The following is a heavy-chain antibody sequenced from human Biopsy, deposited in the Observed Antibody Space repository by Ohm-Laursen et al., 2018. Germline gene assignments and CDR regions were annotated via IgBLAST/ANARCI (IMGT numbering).Heavy chain of an antibody. D-gene: IGHD6-6*01. CDR2: ISETSSHI. V-gene: IGHV3-21*01. CDR3: ARDSSRRAREGGMDV. J-gene: IGHJ6*02. CDR1: GFSASSYD. Sequence: SLRLSCTASGFSASSYDMNWVRQAPGKGLEWISYISETSSHIYDADSVRGRFTVARDIAKNSLYLQLNSLRVEDTVVYYCARDSSRRAREGGMDVWGQGTTVTV.